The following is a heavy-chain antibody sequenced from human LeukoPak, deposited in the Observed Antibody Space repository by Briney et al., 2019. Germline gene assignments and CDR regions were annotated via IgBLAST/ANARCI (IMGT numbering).Heavy chain of an antibody. J-gene: IGHJ4*02. V-gene: IGHV5-51*01. CDR3: ATISAYCGGDCSRIVVVPEFDY. CDR2: IYPGDSDT. CDR1: GYSFTSYW. D-gene: IGHD2-21*02. Sequence: GESLKISCKGSGYSFTSYWIGWVRHMPGKGLEWTGIIYPGDSDTRYSPSFQGQVTISADKSISTAYLQWSSLKASDTAMYYCATISAYCGGDCSRIVVVPEFDYWGQGTLVTVSS.